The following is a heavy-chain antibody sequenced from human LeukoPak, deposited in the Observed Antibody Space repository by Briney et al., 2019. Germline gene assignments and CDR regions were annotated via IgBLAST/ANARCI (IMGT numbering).Heavy chain of an antibody. V-gene: IGHV1-2*02. CDR2: IDPNSGGT. CDR1: GYTFTDYY. D-gene: IGHD3-9*01. J-gene: IGHJ5*02. CDR3: ARFDTGRVGPKGFDP. Sequence: ASVKVSCKASGYTFTDYYIHWVRQAPGQGLEWMGWIDPNSGGTNYAQKFQGRVTMTRDTFISTAYMEMNRLRSDDTAVYYCARFDTGRVGPKGFDPWGQGTLVTVSS.